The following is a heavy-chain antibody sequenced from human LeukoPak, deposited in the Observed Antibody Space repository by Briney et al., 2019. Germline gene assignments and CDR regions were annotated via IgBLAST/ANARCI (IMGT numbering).Heavy chain of an antibody. CDR1: GFTFNTYS. D-gene: IGHD3-9*01. J-gene: IGHJ4*02. Sequence: GGSLRLSCAASGFTFNTYSMNWVRQAPGKGLEWPSYVKSGNYDIQYADSVTGRFTVSRDSATNSLYLQMNDLKAEDTAVYYCARDSDWAFDYWGQGSLVTVSS. V-gene: IGHV3-48*01. CDR3: ARDSDWAFDY. CDR2: VKSGNYDI.